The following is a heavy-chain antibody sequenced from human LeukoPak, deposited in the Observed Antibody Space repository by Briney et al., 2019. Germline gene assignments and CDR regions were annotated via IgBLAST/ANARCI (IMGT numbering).Heavy chain of an antibody. CDR1: GGSISTSSYY. J-gene: IGHJ4*02. Sequence: PSETLSLTCTVSGGSISTSSYYWGWIRQPPGKGLEWIGSIYYSGDTYYNPSLKSRVTISVDTSKNQFSLKLSSVTAADTAVYYCARAKSAWYSGSSETYYFDYWGQGTLVTVSS. CDR3: ARAKSAWYSGSSETYYFDY. D-gene: IGHD1-26*01. CDR2: IYYSGDT. V-gene: IGHV4-39*07.